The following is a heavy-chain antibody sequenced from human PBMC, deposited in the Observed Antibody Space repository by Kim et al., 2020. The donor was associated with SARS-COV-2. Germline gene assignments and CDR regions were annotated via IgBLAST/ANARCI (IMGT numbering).Heavy chain of an antibody. CDR3: ARHVADIVVVPAAKGFDY. CDR1: GGSISSSSYY. J-gene: IGHJ4*02. Sequence: SETLSLTCTVSGGSISSSSYYWGWIRQPPGKGLEWIGSIYYSGSTYYNPSLKSRVTISVDTSKNQFSLKLSSVTAADTAVYYCARHVADIVVVPAAKGFDYWGQGTLVTVSS. CDR2: IYYSGST. D-gene: IGHD2-2*01. V-gene: IGHV4-39*01.